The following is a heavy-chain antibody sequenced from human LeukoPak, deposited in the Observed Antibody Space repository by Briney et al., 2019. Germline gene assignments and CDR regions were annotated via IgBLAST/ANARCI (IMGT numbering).Heavy chain of an antibody. V-gene: IGHV3-11*01. J-gene: IGHJ4*02. Sequence: GGSLRLSCAASGFTFSDYYMSWIRQAPGKGLEWVSYISSSRSTIYYADSVKGRFTISRDNAKNSLYLQMNSLRAEDTAVYYCARAPGYYDSSGYYYYFDYWGQGTLVTVSS. CDR2: ISSSRSTI. CDR3: ARAPGYYDSSGYYYYFDY. CDR1: GFTFSDYY. D-gene: IGHD3-22*01.